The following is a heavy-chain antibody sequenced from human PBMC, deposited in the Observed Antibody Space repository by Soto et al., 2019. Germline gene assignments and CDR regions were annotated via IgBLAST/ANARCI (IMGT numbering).Heavy chain of an antibody. CDR2: ISYDGSNK. CDR1: GFTFSSYG. J-gene: IGHJ4*02. V-gene: IGHV3-30*18. D-gene: IGHD6-19*01. CDR3: AKSSGWSGEFDY. Sequence: PGGSLRLSCAASGFTFSSYGMHWVRQAPGKGLEWVAVISYDGSNKYYADSVKGRFTISRDNSKNTLYLQMNSLRAEDTAVYYCAKSSGWSGEFDYWGQGTLVTVSS.